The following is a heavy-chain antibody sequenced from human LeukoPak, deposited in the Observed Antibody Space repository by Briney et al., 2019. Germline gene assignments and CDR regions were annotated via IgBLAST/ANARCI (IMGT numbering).Heavy chain of an antibody. J-gene: IGHJ6*03. V-gene: IGHV4-38-2*02. D-gene: IGHD2-15*01. Sequence: TASETLSLTCTVSGYSISSGYYWGWIRQPPGKGLEWIGSIYHSGSTYYNPSLKSRVTISVDTSKNQFSLKLRFVTAADTAVYYCARVRCSGGSCPYYYYYYYMDVWGKGTTVTVSS. CDR1: GYSISSGYY. CDR2: IYHSGST. CDR3: ARVRCSGGSCPYYYYYYYMDV.